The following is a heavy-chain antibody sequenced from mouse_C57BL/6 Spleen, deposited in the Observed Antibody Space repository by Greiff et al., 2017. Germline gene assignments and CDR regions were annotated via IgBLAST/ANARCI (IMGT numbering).Heavy chain of an antibody. V-gene: IGHV1-72*01. CDR1: GYTFTSYW. D-gene: IGHD1-1*01. Sequence: QVQLQQPGAELVKPGASVKLSCKASGYTFTSYWMHWVKQRPGRGLEWIGRIDPNSGGTKYNEKFKSKATLTVDKPSSTAYMQLSSLTSEDSAVXYCARSSPPFDYGSSFDYWGQGTTLTVSS. CDR2: IDPNSGGT. CDR3: ARSSPPFDYGSSFDY. J-gene: IGHJ2*01.